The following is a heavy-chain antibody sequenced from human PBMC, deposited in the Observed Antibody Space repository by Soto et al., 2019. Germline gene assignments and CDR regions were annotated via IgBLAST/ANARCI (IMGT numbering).Heavy chain of an antibody. V-gene: IGHV4-4*07. CDR3: ARAGYSSGRYYFDV. CDR2: IYRNGAT. J-gene: IGHJ4*02. D-gene: IGHD2-15*01. CDR1: GDSIGTYD. Sequence: QVQLQESGPGVVKPSETLALTCSVSGDSIGTYDWSWVRQSAGKGMQWLGRIYRNGATNYNPSLTSRVTMSFDAAKKHWSLSLRSVTAGATAVYYCARAGYSSGRYYFDVWGQGILVT.